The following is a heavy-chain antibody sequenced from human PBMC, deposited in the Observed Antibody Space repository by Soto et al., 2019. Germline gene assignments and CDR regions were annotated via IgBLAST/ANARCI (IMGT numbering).Heavy chain of an antibody. CDR3: ARARLAAAATSLFEY. J-gene: IGHJ4*02. D-gene: IGHD6-13*01. CDR2: IIPILGIA. Sequence: QVQLVQSGAEVKKPGSSVKVSCKASGGTFSSYTISWVRQAPGQGLEWMGRIIPILGIANYAQKFQGRVTITANKSTSTAYMELSSLSSEDTAVYYCARARLAAAATSLFEYWGQGTLVTVSS. V-gene: IGHV1-69*02. CDR1: GGTFSSYT.